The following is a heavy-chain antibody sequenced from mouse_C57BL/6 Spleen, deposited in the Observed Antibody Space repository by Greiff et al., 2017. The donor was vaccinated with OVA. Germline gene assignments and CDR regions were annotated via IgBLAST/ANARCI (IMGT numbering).Heavy chain of an antibody. J-gene: IGHJ2*01. CDR2: INPNNGGT. CDR3: AEYPYFDY. V-gene: IGHV1-22*01. CDR1: GYTFTDYN. D-gene: IGHD5-2*01. Sequence: EVQRVESGPELVKPGASVKMSCKASGYTFTDYNMHWVKQSHGKSLEWIGYINPNNGGTSYNQKFKGKATLTVNKSSSTAYMELRSLTSEDSAVYYCAEYPYFDYWGQGTTLTVSS.